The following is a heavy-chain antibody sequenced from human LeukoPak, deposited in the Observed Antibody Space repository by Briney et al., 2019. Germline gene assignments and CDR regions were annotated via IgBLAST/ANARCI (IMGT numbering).Heavy chain of an antibody. D-gene: IGHD2-8*01. Sequence: GGSLRLSCAASGFTFSSFPMSWVRQAPGKGLEWVSVISDGGVSTYYADSVKGRFTISRDNSKNTLYLQMNSLRAEDTAVYYCAKWARYCTNGVCYYFDYWGQGTLVTVSS. CDR3: AKWARYCTNGVCYYFDY. V-gene: IGHV3-23*01. J-gene: IGHJ4*02. CDR1: GFTFSSFP. CDR2: ISDGGVST.